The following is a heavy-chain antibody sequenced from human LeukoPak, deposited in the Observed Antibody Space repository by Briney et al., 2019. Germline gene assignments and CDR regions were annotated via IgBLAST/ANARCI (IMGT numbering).Heavy chain of an antibody. CDR1: GFTFSSYD. CDR3: ARGFVCSSTSCRWGEAFDI. D-gene: IGHD2-2*01. CDR2: IGTVGDT. V-gene: IGHV3-13*01. J-gene: IGHJ3*02. Sequence: AGGSLRLSCAASGFTFSSYDMHWVRQTTGKGLEWVSTIGTVGDTYYPGSVKGRFTISRENAKNPLYLQMNSLRAGDTAVYYCARGFVCSSTSCRWGEAFDIWGQGTMVTVSS.